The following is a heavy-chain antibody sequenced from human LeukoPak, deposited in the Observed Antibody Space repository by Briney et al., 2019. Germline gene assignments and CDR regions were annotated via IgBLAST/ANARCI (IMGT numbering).Heavy chain of an antibody. D-gene: IGHD3-9*01. CDR3: ARDPLRYFDWLPRRAPESNWFDP. CDR1: GYTFTSYD. J-gene: IGHJ5*02. Sequence: GASVKVSCKASGYTFTSYDINWVRHATGQGLEWMGWMNPNSGNTGYAQKFQGRVTMTRNTSISTAYMELSSLRSEDTAVYYCARDPLRYFDWLPRRAPESNWFDPWGQGTLVTVSS. V-gene: IGHV1-8*01. CDR2: MNPNSGNT.